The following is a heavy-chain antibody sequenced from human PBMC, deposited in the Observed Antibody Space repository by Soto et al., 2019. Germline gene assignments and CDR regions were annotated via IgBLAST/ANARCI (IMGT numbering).Heavy chain of an antibody. CDR2: IYYSGST. CDR3: ARAYYDILTGYYFDY. D-gene: IGHD3-9*01. J-gene: IGHJ4*02. CDR1: GGSISSGRHY. V-gene: IGHV4-31*03. Sequence: PSETLSLTCTVSGGSISSGRHYWSWIRQHPGKGLEWIGYIYYSGSTYYNPSLKSRVTISLDTSKNQFSLKLSSVTAADTAVYYCARAYYDILTGYYFDYWGQGTLVTVSS.